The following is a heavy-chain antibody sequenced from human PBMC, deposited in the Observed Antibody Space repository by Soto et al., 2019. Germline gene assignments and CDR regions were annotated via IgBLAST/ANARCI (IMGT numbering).Heavy chain of an antibody. Sequence: SETLSISCAVYGGSWNGYYWSWIRQPPGKGLEWIGEINHSGSTNYNPSLKSRVTISVDTSKNQFSLTLSSVTAADTAVYYCARLYGSRSYWKTYSFDYWGQGTLVTVSS. CDR3: ARLYGSRSYWKTYSFDY. CDR2: INHSGST. D-gene: IGHD3-10*01. CDR1: GGSWNGYY. V-gene: IGHV4-34*01. J-gene: IGHJ4*02.